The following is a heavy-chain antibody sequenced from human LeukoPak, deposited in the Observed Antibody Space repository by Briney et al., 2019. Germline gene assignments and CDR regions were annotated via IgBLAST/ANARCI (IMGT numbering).Heavy chain of an antibody. Sequence: SETLSLTCAVSGGSISSSNWWSWVRQPPGKGLEWIGEIYHSGSTNYNPSLKSRVTMSVDTSKNQFSLNLSSVTAADTAVYNCAREGAGSARSLDYWGQGTLVTVSS. V-gene: IGHV4-4*02. CDR1: GGSISSSNW. J-gene: IGHJ4*02. D-gene: IGHD3-10*01. CDR3: AREGAGSARSLDY. CDR2: IYHSGST.